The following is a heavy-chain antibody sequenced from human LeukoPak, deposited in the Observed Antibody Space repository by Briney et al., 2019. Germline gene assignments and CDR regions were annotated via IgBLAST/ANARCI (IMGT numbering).Heavy chain of an antibody. CDR2: ISYDGSIE. D-gene: IGHD6-19*01. Sequence: GGSLRLSCAASGFTFSDYAIHWVRQAPGKGLEWVAFISYDGSIENYADFVKGRFTISRDNSKNTVYLQMSSLRAEDTAVYYCAKDRSGWDYYYMDVWGKGTTVTVSS. V-gene: IGHV3-30*18. CDR1: GFTFSDYA. J-gene: IGHJ6*03. CDR3: AKDRSGWDYYYMDV.